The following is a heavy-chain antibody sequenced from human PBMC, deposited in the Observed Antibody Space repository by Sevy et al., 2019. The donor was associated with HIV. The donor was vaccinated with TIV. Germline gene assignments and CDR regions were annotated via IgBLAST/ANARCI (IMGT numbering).Heavy chain of an antibody. V-gene: IGHV3-15*01. J-gene: IGHJ6*02. CDR2: IKSKSDGGTA. CDR1: GFTFTNAW. Sequence: GGCLRLSCAASGFTFTNAWMNWVRQAPGKGLEWVGRIKSKSDGGTADYAAPVEGRFTISRDDSRNMVHLQMDSLKTEDTAIYYCTTDTQGHIYHYYYDMEVWGQGTTVTVSS. CDR3: TTDTQGHIYHYYYDMEV.